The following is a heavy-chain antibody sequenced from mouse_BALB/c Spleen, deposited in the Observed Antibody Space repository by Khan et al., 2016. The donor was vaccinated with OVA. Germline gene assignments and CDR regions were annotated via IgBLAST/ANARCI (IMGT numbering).Heavy chain of an antibody. V-gene: IGHV2-6-1*01. CDR2: IWSDGST. J-gene: IGHJ4*01. Sequence: QVQLKQSGPGLVAPSQSLSITCTISGFSLTNDGVHWVRQPPGKGLEWLVVIWSDGSTTYNSALKSRLTISKDNSKSQIFLKMNSLQTDDTAMYFCARHPYYHYNIMDYWGQGTSVTVSS. D-gene: IGHD2-10*01. CDR1: GFSLTNDG. CDR3: ARHPYYHYNIMDY.